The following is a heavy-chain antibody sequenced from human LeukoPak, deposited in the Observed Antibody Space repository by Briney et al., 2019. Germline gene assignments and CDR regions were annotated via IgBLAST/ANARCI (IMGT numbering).Heavy chain of an antibody. J-gene: IGHJ4*02. CDR2: IWYDGSNK. Sequence: HPGRSLRLSCAASGFTFSSYGMHWVRQAPGKGLEWVAVIWYDGSNKYYADSVKGRFTISRDNSKNTLYLQMNSLRAEDTAVYYCARDQTGTSPSLLYWGQGTLVTVSS. CDR1: GFTFSSYG. V-gene: IGHV3-33*01. D-gene: IGHD1-7*01. CDR3: ARDQTGTSPSLLY.